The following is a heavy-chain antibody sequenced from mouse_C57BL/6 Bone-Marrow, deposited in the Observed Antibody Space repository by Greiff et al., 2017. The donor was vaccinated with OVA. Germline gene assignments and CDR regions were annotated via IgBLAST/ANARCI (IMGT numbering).Heavy chain of an antibody. J-gene: IGHJ1*03. CDR2: ISNLAYSI. CDR1: GFTFSDYG. Sequence: EVKLQESGGGLVQPGGSLKLSCAASGFTFSDYGMAWVRQAPRKGPEWVAFISNLAYSIYYADTVTGRFTISRENAKNTLYLEMSSLRSEDTAMYYCARKGDYYGSSYWYVDVWGTGTTVTVSS. CDR3: ARKGDYYGSSYWYVDV. V-gene: IGHV5-15*01. D-gene: IGHD1-1*01.